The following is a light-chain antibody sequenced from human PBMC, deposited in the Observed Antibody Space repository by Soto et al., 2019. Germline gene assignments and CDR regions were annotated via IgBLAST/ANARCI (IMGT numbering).Light chain of an antibody. V-gene: IGKV4-1*01. CDR1: QTVLYTSNY. Sequence: DIVMTQSPDSLAVSLGERATINCKSSQTVLYTSNYLAWYQQKPGQPPKLLIYWASTRESGVPDRFSGSGSGTDFTLTIISLHAEDVEVYYCQQYYTSPVTFGQGTEVEIK. CDR3: QQYYTSPVT. CDR2: WAS. J-gene: IGKJ1*01.